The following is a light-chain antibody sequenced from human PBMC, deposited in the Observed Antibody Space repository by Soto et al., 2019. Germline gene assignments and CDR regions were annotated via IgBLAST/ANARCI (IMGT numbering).Light chain of an antibody. CDR1: TGAVTSSHY. V-gene: IGLV7-46*01. Sequence: QAVVTQEPSLTASPGGTVTLTCGSSTGAVTSSHYPYWFQQKPGQAPRTLIYDTSNKHSWTPARFSGSLLGGKAALTLSGAQPEDEADYYCLLSYSGARPVVFGGGTKLTVL. J-gene: IGLJ2*01. CDR2: DTS. CDR3: LLSYSGARPVV.